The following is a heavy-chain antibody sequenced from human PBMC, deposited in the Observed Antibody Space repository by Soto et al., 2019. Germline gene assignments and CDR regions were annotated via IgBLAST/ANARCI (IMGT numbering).Heavy chain of an antibody. CDR1: GFTFSSSG. J-gene: IGHJ5*02. D-gene: IGHD2-2*02. CDR3: ATDSPKYCSSTSCYKWGWFDP. V-gene: IGHV1-58*02. Sequence: SVKVSCKASGFTFSSSGIHWVRQARGQRLEWIGWIVVGSGNTNYAQKFQERVTITRDVSTNTAYMELTSLRSEDTAVYYCATDSPKYCSSTSCYKWGWFDPWGQGTLVTVSS. CDR2: IVVGSGNT.